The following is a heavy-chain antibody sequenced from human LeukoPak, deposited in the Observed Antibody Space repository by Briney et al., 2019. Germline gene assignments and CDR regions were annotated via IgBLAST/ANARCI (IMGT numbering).Heavy chain of an antibody. CDR1: GYTFSGYY. D-gene: IGHD1-26*01. Sequence: ASVKVSCKASGYTFSGYYIHWVRQAPGRGLEWMGWINPNSGDTNYAQKFQGRVTMTRDTSISTVYMELSRLKSDDTAVYYCARELRSTSGSYFGGSFDYWGQGTLVTVSS. CDR3: ARELRSTSGSYFGGSFDY. CDR2: INPNSGDT. J-gene: IGHJ4*02. V-gene: IGHV1-2*02.